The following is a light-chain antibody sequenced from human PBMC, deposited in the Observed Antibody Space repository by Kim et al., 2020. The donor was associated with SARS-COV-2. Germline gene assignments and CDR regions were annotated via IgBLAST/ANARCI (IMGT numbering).Light chain of an antibody. CDR2: YDT. Sequence: SYELTQPASVSVAPGQTARITCGGDNIGDYRVHWYQQKPSQAPLLVIYYDTDRPSGIPERFSGSNSGTTVTLTISSVEAGDEADYYCQVWHTGGDRVVFG. J-gene: IGLJ1*01. CDR1: NIGDYR. CDR3: QVWHTGGDRVV. V-gene: IGLV3-21*01.